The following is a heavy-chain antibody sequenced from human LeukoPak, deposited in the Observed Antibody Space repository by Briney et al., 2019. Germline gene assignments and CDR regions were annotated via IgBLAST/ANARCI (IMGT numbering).Heavy chain of an antibody. Sequence: SQTLSLTCTVSGGSISSGGYYWSWIRQPPGKGLEWIGYIYHSGSTYYNPSLKSRVTISVDRSKDQFSLKLSSVTAADTAVYYCARALDPGYCSSTSCYYHAFDIWGQGTMVTVSS. CDR2: IYHSGST. CDR3: ARALDPGYCSSTSCYYHAFDI. CDR1: GGSISSGGYY. V-gene: IGHV4-30-2*01. D-gene: IGHD2-2*01. J-gene: IGHJ3*02.